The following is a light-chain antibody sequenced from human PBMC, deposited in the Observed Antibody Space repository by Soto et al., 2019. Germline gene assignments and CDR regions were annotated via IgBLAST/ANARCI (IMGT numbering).Light chain of an antibody. CDR3: QQDLRPPLT. Sequence: SVGDTVTVTGRASQSVDNYLKCYQQKPGKAPGLLIYAASTLQSGVPSRFSASGSGTDFTLTISSLQPEDFATYYCQQDLRPPLTFGPGTKVDIK. CDR2: AAS. V-gene: IGKV1-39*01. CDR1: QSVDNY. J-gene: IGKJ3*01.